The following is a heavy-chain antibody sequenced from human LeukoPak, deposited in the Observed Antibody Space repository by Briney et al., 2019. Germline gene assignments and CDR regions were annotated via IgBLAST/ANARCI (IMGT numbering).Heavy chain of an antibody. V-gene: IGHV1-2*02. J-gene: IGHJ5*02. Sequence: ASVKVSCKASGYTFTGYYMHWVRQAPGQGLEWMGWINPNSGGTNYAQKFQGRVTMARDTSISTAYMELSRLRSDDTAVYYCAREMGGAAAGTENWFDPWGQGTLVTVSS. CDR3: AREMGGAAAGTENWFDP. CDR1: GYTFTGYY. D-gene: IGHD6-13*01. CDR2: INPNSGGT.